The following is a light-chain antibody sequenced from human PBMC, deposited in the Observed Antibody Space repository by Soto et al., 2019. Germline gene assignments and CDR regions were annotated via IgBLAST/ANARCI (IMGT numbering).Light chain of an antibody. Sequence: QSVLTQPASVSWSPGHSITIACTGTVSDVGGYDSVSWYQQHPGRAPKLIIYGVNNRPSGVSNRFSASKSADTASLTISGLQAEEEANYYCCSYTTSTKYVFGTGTKVTVL. CDR2: GVN. V-gene: IGLV2-14*03. J-gene: IGLJ1*01. CDR1: VSDVGGYDS. CDR3: CSYTTSTKYV.